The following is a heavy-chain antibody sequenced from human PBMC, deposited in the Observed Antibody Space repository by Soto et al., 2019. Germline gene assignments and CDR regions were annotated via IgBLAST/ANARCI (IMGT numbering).Heavy chain of an antibody. V-gene: IGHV1-18*01. CDR3: ARVSSYDSSGYYLKMGYRYYGMDV. Sequence: RASVKVPCKASGYTFTSYGISWVRQAPGQGLEWMGWISAYNGNTNYAQKLQGRVTMTTDTSTSTAYMELRSLRSDDTAVYYCARVSSYDSSGYYLKMGYRYYGMDVSGQGTQVTVSS. J-gene: IGHJ6*02. CDR2: ISAYNGNT. D-gene: IGHD3-22*01. CDR1: GYTFTSYG.